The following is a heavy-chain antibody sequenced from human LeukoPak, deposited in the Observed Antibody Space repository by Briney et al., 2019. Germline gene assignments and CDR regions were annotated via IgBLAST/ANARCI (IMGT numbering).Heavy chain of an antibody. CDR2: ISWNSGSI. CDR3: AKDGRRYSSGWHIDY. D-gene: IGHD6-19*01. J-gene: IGHJ4*02. V-gene: IGHV3-9*01. CDR1: GFTFDDYA. Sequence: GGSLRLSCAASGFTFDDYAMHWVRQAPGKGLEWVSGISWNSGSIGYADSVKGRFTNSRDNAKNSLYLQMNSLRAEDTALYYCAKDGRRYSSGWHIDYWGQGTLVTVSS.